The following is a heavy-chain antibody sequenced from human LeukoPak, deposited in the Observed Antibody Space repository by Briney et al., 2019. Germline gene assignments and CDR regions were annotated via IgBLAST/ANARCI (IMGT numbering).Heavy chain of an antibody. CDR3: ARRKGEPNIFDY. CDR1: GYTFTGYY. V-gene: IGHV1-2*06. D-gene: IGHD3-16*01. Sequence: GASVKVSCKASGYTFTGYYMHSVRQAPGQVLEWMGRINPNSGGTNYAQNFQGRVSMTRDTSIITAYMELSRLRSDDTAVYYCARRKGEPNIFDYWGQGTLVTVSS. J-gene: IGHJ4*02. CDR2: INPNSGGT.